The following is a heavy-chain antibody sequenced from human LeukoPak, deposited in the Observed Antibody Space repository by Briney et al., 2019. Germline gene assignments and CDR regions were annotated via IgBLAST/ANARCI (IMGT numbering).Heavy chain of an antibody. D-gene: IGHD2-15*01. CDR2: ISYDGSNK. CDR1: GFTFSSYA. CDR3: ARDQGYGGGYCSGGSCRNWFDP. V-gene: IGHV3-30-3*01. Sequence: GGSLRLSCAASGFTFSSYAMHWVRQAPGKGLEWVAVISYDGSNKYYADSVKGRFTISRDNSKNTLYLQMNSLRAEDTAVYYCARDQGYGGGYCSGGSCRNWFDPWAREPWSPSPQ. J-gene: IGHJ5*02.